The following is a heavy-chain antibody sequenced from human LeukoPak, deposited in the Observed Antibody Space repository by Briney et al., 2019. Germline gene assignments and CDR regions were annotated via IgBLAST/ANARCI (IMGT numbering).Heavy chain of an antibody. Sequence: SETLSLTCTVSGGSISSYYWSWIRQPPGKGLEWIGYIYYSGSTNYNPSLKSRVTISVDTSKNQFSLKLSSVTAADTAVYYCARHKYSIYFDYWGQGTLVTVSS. D-gene: IGHD1-26*01. J-gene: IGHJ4*02. CDR1: GGSISSYY. CDR3: ARHKYSIYFDY. CDR2: IYYSGST. V-gene: IGHV4-59*08.